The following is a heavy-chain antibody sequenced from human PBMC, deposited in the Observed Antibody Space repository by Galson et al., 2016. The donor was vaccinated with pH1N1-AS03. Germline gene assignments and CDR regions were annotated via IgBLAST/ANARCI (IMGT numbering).Heavy chain of an antibody. V-gene: IGHV1-2*04. D-gene: IGHD2-2*01. Sequence: SVKVSCKASGYIFTGFYVHWVRQAPGQGLEWMGWINTDSGVTNYAQKFEAWVTMTRDTSVSTAYMELYGLKSDDTAVYYCARDPRGPCTSTTCPTAYYFGMDVWGQRTTVIVSS. J-gene: IGHJ6*02. CDR3: ARDPRGPCTSTTCPTAYYFGMDV. CDR1: GYIFTGFY. CDR2: INTDSGVT.